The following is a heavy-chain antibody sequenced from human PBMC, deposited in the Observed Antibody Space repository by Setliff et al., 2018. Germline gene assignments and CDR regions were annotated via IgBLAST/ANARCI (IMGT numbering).Heavy chain of an antibody. CDR2: IYSSGDT. D-gene: IGHD1-1*01. J-gene: IGHJ4*02. V-gene: IGHV3-66*02. CDR1: GFIFSSYA. Sequence: GGSLRLSCAASGFIFSSYAMSWVRQAPGQGLEWVSVIYSSGDTYTADSVRGRFIISRDNSKNMVYLQMNSLRSEDTALYFCARSGDPKSAFERYLFDWGQGTLVTVSS. CDR3: ARSGDPKSAFERYLFD.